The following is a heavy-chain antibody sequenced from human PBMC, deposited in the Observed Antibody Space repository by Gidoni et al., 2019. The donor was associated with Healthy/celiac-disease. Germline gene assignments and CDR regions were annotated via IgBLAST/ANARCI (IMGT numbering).Heavy chain of an antibody. D-gene: IGHD6-6*01. Sequence: QLQLQESGPGLVKPSETLSLTCTVSGGSISSSSYYWGWIRQPPGKGLEWIGSIYYSGSTYYNPSLKSRVTISVDTSKNQFSLKLSSVTAADTAVYYCARPVARAALPNWFDPWGQGTLVTVSS. V-gene: IGHV4-39*01. CDR3: ARPVARAALPNWFDP. CDR1: GGSISSSSYY. CDR2: IYYSGST. J-gene: IGHJ5*02.